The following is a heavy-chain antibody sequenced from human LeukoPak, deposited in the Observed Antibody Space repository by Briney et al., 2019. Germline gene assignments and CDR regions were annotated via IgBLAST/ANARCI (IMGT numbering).Heavy chain of an antibody. J-gene: IGHJ4*02. CDR2: INPSGGST. D-gene: IGHD6-13*01. V-gene: IGHV1-46*01. CDR1: GYTLTSYY. CDR3: ARDLFIATSGEGPGY. Sequence: ASVKVSCKASGYTLTSYYLHWVRQAPGQGLEWMGIINPSGGSTTYAQKFQDRVTMTGDTSTSTVYMELSSLRSGDTAVYYCARDLFIATSGEGPGYWGQGTLVTVSS.